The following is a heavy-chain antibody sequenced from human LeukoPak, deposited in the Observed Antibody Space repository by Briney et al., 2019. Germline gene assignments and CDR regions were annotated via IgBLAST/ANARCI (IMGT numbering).Heavy chain of an antibody. Sequence: SETLSLTCAVYGGSFSGYYWSWIRQPPGKGLEWIGEINHSGSTNYNPSLKSRVIISVDPAKNQFSLKLSSVTAAVTAVYYCASSIVASSTFDYWGQGAPVTVSS. CDR2: INHSGST. J-gene: IGHJ4*02. CDR3: ASSIVASSTFDY. CDR1: GGSFSGYY. V-gene: IGHV4-34*01. D-gene: IGHD5-12*01.